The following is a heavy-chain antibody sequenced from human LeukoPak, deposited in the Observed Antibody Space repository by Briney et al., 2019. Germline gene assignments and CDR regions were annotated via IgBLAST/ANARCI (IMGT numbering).Heavy chain of an antibody. CDR2: INSDGSST. V-gene: IGHV3-74*01. D-gene: IGHD2-21*02. CDR1: GFTFSNFW. J-gene: IGHJ3*02. CDR3: ARAPVQYCGGDCDAFDI. Sequence: PGGSLRLSCAASGFTFSNFWMHWVRQAPGKGLVWVSRINSDGSSTTYADPVKGRFTISRDNAKNTLYLQMNSLRAGDTAMFYCARAPVQYCGGDCDAFDIWGQGTMVTVSS.